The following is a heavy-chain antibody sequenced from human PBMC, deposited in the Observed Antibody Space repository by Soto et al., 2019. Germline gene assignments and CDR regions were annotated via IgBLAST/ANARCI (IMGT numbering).Heavy chain of an antibody. V-gene: IGHV3-23*01. J-gene: IGHJ4*02. CDR2: ITTGGGRT. CDR1: GFTFSSYA. Sequence: EVQLLESGGGLVQPGGSLRLSCAASGFTFSSYAMSWVRQAPGKGLEWVSAITTGGGRTYYADSVKGRFTISRDNSKNTLYLRMSSLRAEDTAVYCCVKTPGIGSGSYIDYWGQGTLVTVSS. CDR3: VKTPGIGSGSYIDY. D-gene: IGHD3-10*01.